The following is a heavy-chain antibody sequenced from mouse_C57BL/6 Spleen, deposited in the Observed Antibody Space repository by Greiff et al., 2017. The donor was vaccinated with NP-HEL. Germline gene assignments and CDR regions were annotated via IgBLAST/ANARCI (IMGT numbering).Heavy chain of an antibody. V-gene: IGHV1-22*01. J-gene: IGHJ4*01. CDR3: AGYDGYYDAMDY. CDR2: INPNNGGT. CDR1: GYTFTDYN. Sequence: VQLKESGPELVKPGASVKMSCKASGYTFTDYNMHWVKQSHGKSLEWIGYINPNNGGTSYNQKFKGKATLTVNKSSSTAYMELRSLTSEDSAVYYCAGYDGYYDAMDYWGQGTSVTVSS. D-gene: IGHD2-3*01.